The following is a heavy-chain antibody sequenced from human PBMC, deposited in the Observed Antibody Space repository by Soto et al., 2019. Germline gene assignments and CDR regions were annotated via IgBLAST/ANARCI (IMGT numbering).Heavy chain of an antibody. CDR2: IIPIFGTA. CDR3: ARGSDSGYDLSAYYFDY. D-gene: IGHD5-12*01. CDR1: WGTFSSHA. J-gene: IGHJ4*02. V-gene: IGHV1-69*06. Sequence: GAPVKVSCKASWGTFSSHAISWGRQGPGQGFEWMGGIIPIFGTANYAQKFQGRVTITADKSTSTAYMELSSLRSEDTAVYYCARGSDSGYDLSAYYFDYWGQGTLVTVSS.